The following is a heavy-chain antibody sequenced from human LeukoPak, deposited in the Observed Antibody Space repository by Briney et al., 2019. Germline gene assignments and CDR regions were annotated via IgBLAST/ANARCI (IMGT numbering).Heavy chain of an antibody. CDR2: IRYDEINK. V-gene: IGHV3-30*02. CDR1: GFTFSSYG. J-gene: IGHJ6*03. Sequence: PGGSLRLSCAASGFTFSSYGMHWVRQAPGKGLEWVAFIRYDEINKYYADSVKGRFTISRDNSKNTLYLQMSSLRAEDTAVYYCAKGLEWLLDYMDVWGKGTTATVSS. D-gene: IGHD3-3*01. CDR3: AKGLEWLLDYMDV.